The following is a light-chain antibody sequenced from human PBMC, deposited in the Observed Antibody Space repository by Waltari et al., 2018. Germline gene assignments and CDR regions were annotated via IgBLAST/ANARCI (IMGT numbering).Light chain of an antibody. CDR1: QSVTRT. CDR2: GAA. Sequence: EIVLTQSPGTLPLSPGERATLSCRASQSVTRTLAWYQQKPGQAPGLLIHGAANRASVIPDMISGSGYCTDFSLTNSILEAEGFAVYYCEHYLRLPATFGQGTKVEIK. J-gene: IGKJ1*01. V-gene: IGKV3-20*01. CDR3: EHYLRLPAT.